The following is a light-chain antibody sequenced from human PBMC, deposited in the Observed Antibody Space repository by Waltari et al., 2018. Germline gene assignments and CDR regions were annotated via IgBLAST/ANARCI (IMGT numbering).Light chain of an antibody. Sequence: IVMTQSTLSLPVTPGEPASISCRASHSLLHRNGYNYLDWYLQKPGQSPQLLFYLGSTRASGVPDRFSGGASGTEFTLRISRVEAEDVGVYYCMQARQTPYTFGQGTKLEIK. CDR2: LGS. CDR3: MQARQTPYT. V-gene: IGKV2-28*01. CDR1: HSLLHRNGYNY. J-gene: IGKJ2*01.